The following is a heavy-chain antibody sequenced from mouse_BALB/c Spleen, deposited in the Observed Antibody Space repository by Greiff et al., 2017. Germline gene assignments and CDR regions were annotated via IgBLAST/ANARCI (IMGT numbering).Heavy chain of an antibody. CDR1: GFSLTSYG. CDR2: IWSGGST. Sequence: QVQLQQSGPGLVQPSQSLSITCTVSGFSLTSYGVHWVRQSPGKGLEWLGVIWSGGSTDYNAAFISRLSISKDNSKSQVFFKMNSLQANDTAIYYCARMYGNYYFDYWGQGTTLTVSS. CDR3: ARMYGNYYFDY. V-gene: IGHV2-2*02. D-gene: IGHD2-10*02. J-gene: IGHJ2*01.